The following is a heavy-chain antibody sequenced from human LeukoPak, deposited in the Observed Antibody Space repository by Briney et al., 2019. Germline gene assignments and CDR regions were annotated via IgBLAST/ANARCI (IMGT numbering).Heavy chain of an antibody. CDR3: AKPMSRVAVAAGAFGI. Sequence: PGGSLRLSCAASGFTFSSYAMSWVRQAPGKGLEWVSAISGSGGSTYYADSVKGRFTISRDNSKNTLYLQMNSLRAEDTAVYYCAKPMSRVAVAAGAFGIWGQGTMVTVSS. CDR2: ISGSGGST. D-gene: IGHD6-19*01. CDR1: GFTFSSYA. V-gene: IGHV3-23*01. J-gene: IGHJ3*02.